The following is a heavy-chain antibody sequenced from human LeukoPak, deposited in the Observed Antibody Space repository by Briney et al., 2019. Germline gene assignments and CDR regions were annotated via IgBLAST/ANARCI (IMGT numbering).Heavy chain of an antibody. J-gene: IGHJ6*03. D-gene: IGHD1-26*01. CDR3: AREGGVGPTAPPDYYSYQNDV. V-gene: IGHV1-18*01. CDR2: ISPYSGKT. CDR1: GYTFISYG. Sequence: GASVKVSCKASGYTFISYGITWVRQAPGQGLEWIVWISPYSGKTNFQPKLQGRVTITTDTSTSTAYKELRRRRSDDTAVYYCAREGGVGPTAPPDYYSYQNDVWGRGTTVTVSS.